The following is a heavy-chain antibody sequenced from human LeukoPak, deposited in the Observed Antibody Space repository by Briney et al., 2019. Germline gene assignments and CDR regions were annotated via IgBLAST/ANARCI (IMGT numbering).Heavy chain of an antibody. Sequence: SETLSLTCTVSGGSISSYYWSWIRQPPGKGLEWIGYIYYSGSTNYNPSLKSRVTISVDTSKNQFSLKLSSVTAADTAVYYWARNWAPGYDFLSGYYNEWSWFDPWGQGTLVTVSS. CDR1: GGSISSYY. J-gene: IGHJ5*02. D-gene: IGHD3-9*01. V-gene: IGHV4-59*01. CDR2: IYYSGST. CDR3: ARNWAPGYDFLSGYYNEWSWFDP.